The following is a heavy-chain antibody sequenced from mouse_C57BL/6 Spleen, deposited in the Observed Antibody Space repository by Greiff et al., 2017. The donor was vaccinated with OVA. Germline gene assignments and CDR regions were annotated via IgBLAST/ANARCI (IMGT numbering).Heavy chain of an antibody. CDR2: IYPGSGST. V-gene: IGHV1-55*01. CDR3: SREMDYGSSYGY. Sequence: VQLQQPGAELVKPGASVKMSCKASGYTFTSYWITWVKQRPGQGLEWIGDIYPGSGSTNYNEKFKSKATLTVETSSSTAYMQLSSLTSEDSAVYYCSREMDYGSSYGYWGQGTTLTVSS. CDR1: GYTFTSYW. D-gene: IGHD1-1*01. J-gene: IGHJ2*01.